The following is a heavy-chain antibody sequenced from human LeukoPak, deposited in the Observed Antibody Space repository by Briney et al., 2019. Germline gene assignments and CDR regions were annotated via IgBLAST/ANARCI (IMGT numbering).Heavy chain of an antibody. Sequence: PSETLSLTCTVSGGSISSGDYYWSWIRQPPGKGLEWIAYMYYSGSTYYNPSLKSRVTMSADTSKNQLSLKLSSVTTADTAVYYCARPYYYDSRIDPWGQGILVTVSS. CDR2: MYYSGST. J-gene: IGHJ5*02. CDR1: GGSISSGDYY. V-gene: IGHV4-30-4*01. D-gene: IGHD3-22*01. CDR3: ARPYYYDSRIDP.